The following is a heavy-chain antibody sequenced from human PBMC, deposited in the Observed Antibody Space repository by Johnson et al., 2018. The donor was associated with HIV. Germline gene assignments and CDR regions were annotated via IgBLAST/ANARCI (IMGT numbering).Heavy chain of an antibody. CDR2: IWYDGSYK. CDR1: GFTFSSYA. V-gene: IGHV3-33*08. J-gene: IGHJ3*02. Sequence: QAQLVESGGGVVQPGRSLRLSCAASGFTFSSYAMHWVRQAPGKGLEWVAVIWYDGSYKYYADSVKGRFTISRDNSKNTLYLQMNSLRAGDTAVYYCARGGGFGAFDIWGQGTMVTVSS. D-gene: IGHD3-16*01. CDR3: ARGGGFGAFDI.